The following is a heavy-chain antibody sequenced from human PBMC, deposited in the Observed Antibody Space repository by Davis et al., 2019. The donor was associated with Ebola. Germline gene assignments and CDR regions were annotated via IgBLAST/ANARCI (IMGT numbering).Heavy chain of an antibody. J-gene: IGHJ4*02. Sequence: SETLSLTCAVSGVSIRSYYWSWIRQPPGKGLEWIGHINHSGSRNYNPSLKSRVTISEDTSMNQFSLKLNSVTAADTAVYYCARTGYFGSGDYWGQGNLVTVSS. V-gene: IGHV4-59*01. CDR1: GVSIRSYY. D-gene: IGHD3-10*01. CDR2: INHSGSR. CDR3: ARTGYFGSGDY.